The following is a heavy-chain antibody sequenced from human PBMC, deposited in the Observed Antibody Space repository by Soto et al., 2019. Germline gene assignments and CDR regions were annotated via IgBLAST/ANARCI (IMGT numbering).Heavy chain of an antibody. Sequence: RWSLRLSCVASGFSCNNFGMHWFRQAPGKGLEWVAVIWYDGSNKYYADSVKGRFTISRDNSKNTLYLQMSSLRAEDTAVYFCARDPSHGSGSYLDYWGQGALVTVSS. CDR3: ARDPSHGSGSYLDY. D-gene: IGHD3-10*01. CDR1: GFSCNNFG. CDR2: IWYDGSNK. J-gene: IGHJ4*02. V-gene: IGHV3-33*01.